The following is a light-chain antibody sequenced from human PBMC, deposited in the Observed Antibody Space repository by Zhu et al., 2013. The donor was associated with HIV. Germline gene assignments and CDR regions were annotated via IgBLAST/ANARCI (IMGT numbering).Light chain of an antibody. Sequence: EIVMTQSPATLSVSPGERATLSCRASQSVSSNLAWYQQKPGQAPRLLIYDASNRATGIPARFSGSGSGTDFTLTISRLEPEDFAVYYCHXCTXPPPFGLG. J-gene: IGKJ1*01. CDR1: QSVSSN. V-gene: IGKV3D-15*01. CDR2: DAS. CDR3: HXCTXPPP.